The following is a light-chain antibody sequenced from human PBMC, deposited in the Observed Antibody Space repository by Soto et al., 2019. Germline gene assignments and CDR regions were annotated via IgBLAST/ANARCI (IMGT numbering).Light chain of an antibody. Sequence: QSALTQPASVSGSPGQSITISCTGTSSDVGGYNYVSWYQQHPGKAPKLMIYDVSSRPSGVSNRFSGSKSGNTASLTISGLPAEDEADYYCSSYTRSTTEVFGTGTKLTVL. CDR2: DVS. J-gene: IGLJ1*01. CDR3: SSYTRSTTEV. V-gene: IGLV2-14*01. CDR1: SSDVGGYNY.